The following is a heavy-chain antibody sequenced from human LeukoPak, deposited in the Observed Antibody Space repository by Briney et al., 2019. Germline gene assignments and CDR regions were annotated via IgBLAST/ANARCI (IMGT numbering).Heavy chain of an antibody. J-gene: IGHJ4*02. V-gene: IGHV3-48*02. CDR3: SRDGGFWSAYPLDY. D-gene: IGHD3-3*01. Sequence: GGSLRLSCAASGFTFTTYNMNWVRQAPGKGLEWVSYVSTTSSSIYYADSVEGRFTISRDNAKNLLYLQMDSLRDEDTAVYYCSRDGGFWSAYPLDYWGQGTLVTVSA. CDR1: GFTFTTYN. CDR2: VSTTSSSI.